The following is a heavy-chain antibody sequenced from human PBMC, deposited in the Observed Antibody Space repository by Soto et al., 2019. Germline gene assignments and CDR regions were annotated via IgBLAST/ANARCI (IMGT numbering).Heavy chain of an antibody. Sequence: QVQLVESGGGVVQPGRSLRLSCAASGFSFSSYDMHWVRQAPGKGLEWVAVISYEGSNKYYADSVKGRFTISRDNSKNTLYPQMNGLRAEETAVYYCAKENPASTPNDYWGQGTLVTVSS. CDR2: ISYEGSNK. J-gene: IGHJ4*02. CDR3: AKENPASTPNDY. V-gene: IGHV3-30*18. CDR1: GFSFSSYD. D-gene: IGHD2-2*01.